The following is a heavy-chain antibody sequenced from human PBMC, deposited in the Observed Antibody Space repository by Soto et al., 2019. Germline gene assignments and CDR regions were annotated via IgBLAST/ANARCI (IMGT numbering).Heavy chain of an antibody. V-gene: IGHV3-21*01. CDR1: GFTFRSFT. CDR3: TRDASRDSSARGWFDP. CDR2: ISNNSAYI. Sequence: PVGSLRLSCAASGFTFRSFTMNWVRQAPGKGLEWVSTISNNSAYIYYTDALRGRFTISRDNAKNSLHLQMNSLRAEDTAVYYCTRDASRDSSARGWFDPWGPGTLVTVSS. D-gene: IGHD6-13*01. J-gene: IGHJ5*02.